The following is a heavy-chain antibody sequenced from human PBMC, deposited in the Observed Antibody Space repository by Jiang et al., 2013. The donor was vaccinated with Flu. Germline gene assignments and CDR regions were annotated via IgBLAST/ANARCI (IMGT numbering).Heavy chain of an antibody. CDR3: ARDWSPPYYYDSSGPFQH. CDR1: GFTFSSYG. CDR2: IWYDGSNK. Sequence: PGRSLRLSCAASGFTFSSYGMHWVRQAPGKGLEWVAVIWYDGSNKYYADSVKGRFTISRDNSKNTLYLQMNSLRAEDTAVYYCARDWSPPYYYDSSGPFQHWGQGTLVTVSS. V-gene: IGHV3-33*01. J-gene: IGHJ1*01. D-gene: IGHD3-22*01.